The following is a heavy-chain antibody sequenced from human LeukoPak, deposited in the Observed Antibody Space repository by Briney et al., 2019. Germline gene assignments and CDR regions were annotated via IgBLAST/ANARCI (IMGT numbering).Heavy chain of an antibody. J-gene: IGHJ4*02. CDR3: GFGSGGADLDY. CDR2: IKQDGSEK. V-gene: IGHV3-7*03. D-gene: IGHD6-19*01. CDR1: GITFSNYW. Sequence: GGSLRLSCAASGITFSNYWLNWVRQAPGKGLEWVANIKQDGSEKYYVDSVKGRFTISRDNAKNLMYLQMNSLRAEDTAVYYCGFGSGGADLDYGGQETLVTVSS.